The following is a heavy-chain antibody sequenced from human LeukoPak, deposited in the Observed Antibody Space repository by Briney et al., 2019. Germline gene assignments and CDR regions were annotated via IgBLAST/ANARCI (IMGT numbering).Heavy chain of an antibody. D-gene: IGHD1-1*01. V-gene: IGHV3-30*18. CDR3: AKDLNNWNDYYHYGMDV. J-gene: IGHJ6*02. CDR1: GFTFSNYG. CDR2: ISYDRSNK. Sequence: GRSLRLSCAASGFTFSNYGMHWVRQAPGKGLEWVAAISYDRSNKYHADSVKGRFTISRDNSKNTLYLQMNSLRAEDTALYYCAKDLNNWNDYYHYGMDVWGQGTTVTVSS.